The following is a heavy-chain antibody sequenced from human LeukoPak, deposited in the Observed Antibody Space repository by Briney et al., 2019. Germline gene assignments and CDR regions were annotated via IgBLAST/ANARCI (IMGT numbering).Heavy chain of an antibody. Sequence: SETLSLTCAVYGGSFSGYYWSWIRQPPGKGLEWIGEINHSGSTNYNTSLKSRVTISVDTSKNQFSLKLSSVTAADTAVYYCARGWHRITMVRGVRRGGSGYFDYWGQGTLVTVSS. CDR1: GGSFSGYY. D-gene: IGHD3-10*01. CDR2: INHSGST. J-gene: IGHJ4*02. V-gene: IGHV4-34*01. CDR3: ARGWHRITMVRGVRRGGSGYFDY.